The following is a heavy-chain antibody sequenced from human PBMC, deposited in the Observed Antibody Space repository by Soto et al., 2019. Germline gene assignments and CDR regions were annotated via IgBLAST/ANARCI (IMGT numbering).Heavy chain of an antibody. CDR1: SAPVSSTTYT. CDR2: VYYGGRS. V-gene: IGHV4-39*01. Sequence: PSETLSLTCTVSSAPVSSTTYTWGWIRQPPGKGLEWVASVYYGGRSYYNPSLNSRVTISVDTSKNQFSLKLSSVTAADTAVYYCARGYSGYDSHWGQGTLVTVSS. CDR3: ARGYSGYDSH. D-gene: IGHD5-12*01. J-gene: IGHJ4*02.